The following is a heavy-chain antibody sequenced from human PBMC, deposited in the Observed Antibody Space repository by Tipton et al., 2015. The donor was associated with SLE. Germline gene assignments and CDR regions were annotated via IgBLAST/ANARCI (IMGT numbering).Heavy chain of an antibody. CDR1: GFTFSSYA. CDR2: ISYDGSNK. J-gene: IGHJ1*01. Sequence: AVSGFTFSSYAMHWVRQAPGKGLEWVAVISYDGSNKYYADSVKGRFTISRDNSKNTLYLQMNSLRAEDTAVYYCAREARLSDSSGEGTFQSWGQGTPVTVSS. V-gene: IGHV3-30*04. D-gene: IGHD6-6*01. CDR3: AREARLSDSSGEGTFQS.